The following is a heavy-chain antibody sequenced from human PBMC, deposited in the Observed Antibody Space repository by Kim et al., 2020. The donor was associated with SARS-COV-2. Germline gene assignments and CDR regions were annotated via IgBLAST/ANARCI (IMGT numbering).Heavy chain of an antibody. V-gene: IGHV1-69*04. CDR3: AREEYSGSYYAGHDAFDI. Sequence: QGRVTITADKSTSTAYMELSSLRSEDTAVYYCAREEYSGSYYAGHDAFDIWGQGTMVTVSS. J-gene: IGHJ3*02. D-gene: IGHD1-26*01.